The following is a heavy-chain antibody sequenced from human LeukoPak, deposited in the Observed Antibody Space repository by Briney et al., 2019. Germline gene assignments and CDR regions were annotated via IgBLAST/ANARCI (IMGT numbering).Heavy chain of an antibody. CDR3: AKDPRGWYVSYFDC. V-gene: IGHV3-7*01. J-gene: IGHJ4*02. CDR2: INEDGSDK. CDR1: GFMFTDSW. D-gene: IGHD6-19*01. Sequence: AGGSLTLSCAASGFMFTDSWMAWVRQAPGKGLEWLANINEDGSDKNYVVALKGRFTISRDNADKSLYLQMNSLRAEDTAIYYCAKDPRGWYVSYFDCWGQATLVTVSS.